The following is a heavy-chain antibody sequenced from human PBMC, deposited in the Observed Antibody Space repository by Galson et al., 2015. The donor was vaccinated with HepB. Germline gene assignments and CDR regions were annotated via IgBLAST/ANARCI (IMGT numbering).Heavy chain of an antibody. Sequence: SETLSLTCTVSGGSISSYYWSWIRQPAGKGLEWIGRIYTSGSTNYNPSLKSRVTMSVDTSKNQFSLKLSSVTAADTAVYYCARDIPRIQLWQRDYYYYGMDVWGQGTTVTVSS. D-gene: IGHD5-18*01. J-gene: IGHJ6*02. CDR3: ARDIPRIQLWQRDYYYYGMDV. CDR2: IYTSGST. CDR1: GGSISSYY. V-gene: IGHV4-4*07.